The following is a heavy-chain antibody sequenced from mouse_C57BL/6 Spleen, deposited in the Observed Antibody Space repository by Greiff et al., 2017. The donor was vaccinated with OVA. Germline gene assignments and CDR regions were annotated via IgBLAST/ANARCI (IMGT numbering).Heavy chain of an antibody. V-gene: IGHV1-55*01. CDR3: ARGLELTGYFDY. Sequence: VQLQQPGAELVKPGASVKMSCKASGYTFTSYWITWVKQRPGQGLEWIGDIYPGSGSTNYNEKFKSKATLTVDTSSSTAYMQLSSLTSEDSAVYYCARGLELTGYFDYWGQGTTLTVSS. CDR1: GYTFTSYW. D-gene: IGHD4-1*01. CDR2: IYPGSGST. J-gene: IGHJ2*01.